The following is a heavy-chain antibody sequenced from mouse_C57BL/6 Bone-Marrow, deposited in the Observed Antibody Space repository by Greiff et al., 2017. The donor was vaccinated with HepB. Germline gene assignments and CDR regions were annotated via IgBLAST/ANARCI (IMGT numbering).Heavy chain of an antibody. Sequence: EVKVVESGGGLVKPGGSLKLSCAASGFTFSSYTMSWVRQTPEKRLEWVATISGGGGNTYYPDSVKGRFTISRDNAKNTLYLQMSSLRSEDTALYYCARQDGRYYYGSSYWYFDVWGTGTTVTVSS. V-gene: IGHV5-9*01. CDR1: GFTFSSYT. CDR3: ARQDGRYYYGSSYWYFDV. CDR2: ISGGGGNT. D-gene: IGHD1-1*01. J-gene: IGHJ1*03.